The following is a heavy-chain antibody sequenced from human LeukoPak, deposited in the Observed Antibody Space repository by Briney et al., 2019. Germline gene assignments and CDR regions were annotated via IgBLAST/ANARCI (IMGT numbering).Heavy chain of an antibody. Sequence: ASVKVSCKASGYTFTDYYMHWVRQAPGQGLEWMGWFNPHSGGTNYAQKFQGRFTMTGDTSISTSYMELSSLSSDDTTIYYCARRGTRAYDYWGQGTLVTVSS. D-gene: IGHD2-21*01. CDR1: GYTFTDYY. CDR3: ARRGTRAYDY. J-gene: IGHJ4*02. V-gene: IGHV1-2*02. CDR2: FNPHSGGT.